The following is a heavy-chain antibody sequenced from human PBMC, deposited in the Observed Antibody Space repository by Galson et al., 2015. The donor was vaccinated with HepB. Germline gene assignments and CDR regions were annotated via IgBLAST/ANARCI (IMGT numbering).Heavy chain of an antibody. CDR1: GYTFTSYY. Sequence: SVKVSCKASGYTFTSYYMHWVRQAPGQGLEWMGIINPSGGSTSYAQKFQGRVTMTRDTSTSTVYMELSSLRSEDTAVYYCARGPLGGYCSGGSCDLNWYFDLWGRGTLVTVSS. CDR3: ARGPLGGYCSGGSCDLNWYFDL. D-gene: IGHD2-15*01. V-gene: IGHV1-46*01. CDR2: INPSGGST. J-gene: IGHJ2*01.